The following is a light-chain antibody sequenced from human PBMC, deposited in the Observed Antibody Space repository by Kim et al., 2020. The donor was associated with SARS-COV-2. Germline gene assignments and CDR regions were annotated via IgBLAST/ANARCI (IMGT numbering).Light chain of an antibody. Sequence: SPWQRAPPSCGAIQNVPANYLPWYPQKPGLAPRLLIYHTSIRATGIPARFSGSGSGTDFTLTISSLEPEDFALYYCQQYGASPRTFGQGTKVDIK. CDR3: QQYGASPRT. J-gene: IGKJ1*01. CDR1: QNVPANY. CDR2: HTS. V-gene: IGKV3D-20*01.